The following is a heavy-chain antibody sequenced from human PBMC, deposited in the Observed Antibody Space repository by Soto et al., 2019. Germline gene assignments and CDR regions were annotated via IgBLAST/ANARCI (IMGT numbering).Heavy chain of an antibody. CDR3: AREGPIAAAGMFYYYYGMDV. D-gene: IGHD6-13*01. CDR1: GYTFTSYG. CDR2: ISAYNGST. Sequence: ASVKVSCKASGYTFTSYGISWVRQAPGQGLEWMGWISAYNGSTNYAQKLQGRVTMTTDTSTSTAYMELRSLRSDDTAVYYCAREGPIAAAGMFYYYYGMDVWGQGTTVTVSS. V-gene: IGHV1-18*01. J-gene: IGHJ6*02.